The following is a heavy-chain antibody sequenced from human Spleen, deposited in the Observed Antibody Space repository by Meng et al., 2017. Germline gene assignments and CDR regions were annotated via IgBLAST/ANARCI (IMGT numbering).Heavy chain of an antibody. Sequence: SETLSLTCTVSGGSISSGGYYWSWIRQPPGKGLEWIGSIYYSGSTYYNPSLKSRVTISVDTSKNQFSLKLSSVTAADTAVYYCASLSIVVVPAANNYWGQGTLVTVSS. J-gene: IGHJ4*02. CDR2: IYYSGST. CDR3: ASLSIVVVPAANNY. V-gene: IGHV4-39*07. D-gene: IGHD2-2*01. CDR1: GGSISSGGYY.